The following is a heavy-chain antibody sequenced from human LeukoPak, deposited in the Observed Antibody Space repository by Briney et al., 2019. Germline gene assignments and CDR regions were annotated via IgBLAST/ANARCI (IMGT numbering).Heavy chain of an antibody. Sequence: PGGSLRLSCAASGSTFTTYKMNWVRQAPGKGLEWVSSISGSGTYMYYADPLKGRFTISRDNAKNSLYLQMNSLRAEDTAVYYCARVLDITGTIFDAFDIWGQGTMVTVSS. CDR2: ISGSGTYM. CDR1: GSTFTTYK. J-gene: IGHJ3*02. D-gene: IGHD1-20*01. V-gene: IGHV3-21*01. CDR3: ARVLDITGTIFDAFDI.